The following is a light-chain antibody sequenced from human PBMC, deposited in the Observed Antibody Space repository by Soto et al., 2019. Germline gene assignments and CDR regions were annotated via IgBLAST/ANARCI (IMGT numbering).Light chain of an antibody. Sequence: ELTQPPSASGTPGQRVTISCSGSSSNIGSNYVYWYQQLPGTVPQLLIYRNSERPSGVPDRFSGSKSGTSASLAISGLRSEDEADYYCAAWDDSLSGVVFGGGTKLTVL. V-gene: IGLV1-47*01. CDR2: RNS. CDR3: AAWDDSLSGVV. CDR1: SSNIGSNY. J-gene: IGLJ2*01.